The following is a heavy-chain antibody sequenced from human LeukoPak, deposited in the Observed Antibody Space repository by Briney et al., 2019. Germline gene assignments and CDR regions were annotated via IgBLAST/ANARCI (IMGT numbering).Heavy chain of an antibody. CDR1: GFIFSSYW. CDR3: ARYSGNPASFEY. D-gene: IGHD1-26*01. Sequence: PGGPLRLSCAACGFIFSSYWMSWVRQATGKGLEWVANIKQDGSEKYYVDSVKGRFTISRDNAKNSLYLQMNSLRAEDTAVYYCARYSGNPASFEYWGQGTLVTVSS. CDR2: IKQDGSEK. V-gene: IGHV3-7*01. J-gene: IGHJ4*02.